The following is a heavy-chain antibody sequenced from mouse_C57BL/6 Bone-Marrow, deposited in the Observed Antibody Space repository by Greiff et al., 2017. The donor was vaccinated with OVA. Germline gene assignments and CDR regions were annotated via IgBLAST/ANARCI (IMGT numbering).Heavy chain of an antibody. CDR1: GFTFSSYA. J-gene: IGHJ2*01. V-gene: IGHV5-4*01. CDR2: ISDGGSYT. D-gene: IGHD2-5*01. CDR3: ARGGFYSKFDY. Sequence: DVQLQESGGGLVKPGGSLKLSCAASGFTFSSYAMSWVRQTPEKRLEWVATISDGGSYTYYPDNVKGRFTISRDNAKNNLYLQMSHLKSEDTAMYYCARGGFYSKFDYWGQGTTLTVSS.